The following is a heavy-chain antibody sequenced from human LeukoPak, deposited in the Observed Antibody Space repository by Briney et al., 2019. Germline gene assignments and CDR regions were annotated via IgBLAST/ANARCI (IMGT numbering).Heavy chain of an antibody. J-gene: IGHJ5*02. V-gene: IGHV3-48*01. CDR3: ARGPAGYSYGFWFDP. D-gene: IGHD5-18*01. CDR2: ISSSSSTI. Sequence: PGGSLRLSCAASGFTFSSYSMNWVRQAPGKGLEWVSYISSSSSTIYYADSVKGRFTISRDNAKNSLYLQMNSLRAEDTAVYYCARGPAGYSYGFWFDPWGQGTLVTVSS. CDR1: GFTFSSYS.